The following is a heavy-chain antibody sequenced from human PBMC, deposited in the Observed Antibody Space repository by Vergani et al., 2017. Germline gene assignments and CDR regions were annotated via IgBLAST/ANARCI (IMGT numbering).Heavy chain of an antibody. CDR2: IYHSGST. CDR1: GAYVGSGGYY. D-gene: IGHD2-2*01. Sequence: QLQESGPGLVKASQTLSLTCSVSGAYVGSGGYYWSWIRQPPGKGLEWIGYIYHSGSTYYNPSLKSRVTISVDRSKNQFSLKLSSVTAADTAVYYCARANIVVVPAASQLGAFDIWGQGTMVTVSS. V-gene: IGHV4-30-2*01. J-gene: IGHJ3*02. CDR3: ARANIVVVPAASQLGAFDI.